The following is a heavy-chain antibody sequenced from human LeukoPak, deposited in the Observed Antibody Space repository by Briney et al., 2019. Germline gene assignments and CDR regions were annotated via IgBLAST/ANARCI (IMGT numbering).Heavy chain of an antibody. D-gene: IGHD6-19*01. CDR2: IRSKANSYAT. CDR3: TSRSPGIAVAGRDY. J-gene: IGHJ4*02. CDR1: GFTFSGSA. Sequence: GGSLKLSCAASGFTFSGSAMHWVRQASGKGLEWVGRIRSKANSYATAYAASVKGRLTISRDDSKNTAYLQMNSLKTEDTAGYYCTSRSPGIAVAGRDYWGQGTLVTVSS. V-gene: IGHV3-73*01.